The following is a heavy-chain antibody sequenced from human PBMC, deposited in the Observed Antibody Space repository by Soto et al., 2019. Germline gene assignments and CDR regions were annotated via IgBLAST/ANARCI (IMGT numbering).Heavy chain of an antibody. CDR3: AKGLRQQLDFDY. D-gene: IGHD6-13*01. J-gene: IGHJ4*02. V-gene: IGHV3-30*18. CDR1: GFTFSSYG. CDR2: ISYDGSNK. Sequence: CAASGFTFSSYGMHWVRQAPGKGLEWVAVISYDGSNKYYADSVKGRFTISRDNSKNTLYLQMNSLRAEDTAVYYCAKGLRQQLDFDYWGQGTLVTVSS.